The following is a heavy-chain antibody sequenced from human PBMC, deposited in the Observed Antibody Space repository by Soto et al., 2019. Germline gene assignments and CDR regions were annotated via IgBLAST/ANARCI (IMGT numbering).Heavy chain of an antibody. J-gene: IGHJ4*02. CDR3: AREEVEYSGYGVYDY. D-gene: IGHD5-12*01. CDR1: GYTFTSYY. Sequence: GASVKVSCKASGYTFTSYYMHWVRQAPGQELEWMGIINPSGGSTSYAQKFQGRVTMTRDTSTSTVYMELSSLRSEDTAVYYCAREEVEYSGYGVYDYWGQGTLVTVSS. V-gene: IGHV1-46*01. CDR2: INPSGGST.